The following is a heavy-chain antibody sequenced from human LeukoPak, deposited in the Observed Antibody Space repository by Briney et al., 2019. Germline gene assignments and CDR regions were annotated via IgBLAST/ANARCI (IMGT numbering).Heavy chain of an antibody. J-gene: IGHJ4*01. V-gene: IGHV3-7*01. CDR1: GFTFSSNW. CDR3: ARDGTAAGLYFDL. D-gene: IGHD6-13*01. Sequence: GGSLRLSCAVSGFTFSSNWMNWVRQAPGKGLVWVASIKQDGGEKSYVDSVKGRFTISRDNAKNSLYLQMSSLRAEDTAVYYCARDGTAAGLYFDLWGQGTLVTVSS. CDR2: IKQDGGEK.